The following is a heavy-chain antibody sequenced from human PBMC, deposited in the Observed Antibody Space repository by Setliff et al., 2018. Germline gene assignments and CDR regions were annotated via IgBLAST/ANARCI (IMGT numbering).Heavy chain of an antibody. D-gene: IGHD5-18*01. J-gene: IGHJ4*02. V-gene: IGHV1-18*01. Sequence: ASVKVSCKASGYTFTSYGFSWVRQAPGQGLEWMGWISVYNGKTKYAQKFQGRVTMTTDTSTRTAYMEVTSLRSDDTAVYYCAKSTALDYWGQGTLVTVSS. CDR1: GYTFTSYG. CDR2: ISVYNGKT. CDR3: AKSTALDY.